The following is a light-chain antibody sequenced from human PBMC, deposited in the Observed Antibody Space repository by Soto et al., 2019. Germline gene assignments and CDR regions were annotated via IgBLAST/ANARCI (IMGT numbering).Light chain of an antibody. V-gene: IGKV4-1*01. CDR1: QSVLFRSNNKNY. J-gene: IGKJ1*01. CDR3: QQDYDTLRT. CDR2: WAS. Sequence: DVVMTQSPDSLAVSLGERATINCRSSQSVLFRSNNKNYVAWYQQKAGQPPKLLISWASSRESGVPDRFSGRGSGTDFTLTISSLQAEDGAVYYCQQDYDTLRTFGQGTKVYIK.